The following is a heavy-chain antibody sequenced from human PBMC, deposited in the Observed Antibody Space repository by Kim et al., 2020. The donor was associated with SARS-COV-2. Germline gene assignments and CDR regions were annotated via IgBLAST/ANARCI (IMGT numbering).Heavy chain of an antibody. D-gene: IGHD1-1*01. CDR2: IRSKANGYAT. Sequence: GGSLRLSCGASGFTFSDSAMHWVRQASGKGLEWVGRIRSKANGYATAYIESGKGRFTISRDDSRNTAYLQMNSLKTEDTAVYYCTRVPGTTLAVWDAVD. CDR3: TRVPGTTLAVWDAVD. J-gene: IGHJ3*02. V-gene: IGHV3-73*01. CDR1: GFTFSDSA.